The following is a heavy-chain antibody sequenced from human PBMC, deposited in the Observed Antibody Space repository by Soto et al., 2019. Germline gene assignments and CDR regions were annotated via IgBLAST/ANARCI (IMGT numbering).Heavy chain of an antibody. Sequence: VGSLRLSCAASGFTFSSYAMHWVRQAPGKGLEWVAVISYDGSNKYYADSVKGRFTISRDNSKNTVYLQMNSLRAEDTAVYYCAKAATVVTLYYFDYWGQGTLVTVSS. V-gene: IGHV3-30-3*01. CDR2: ISYDGSNK. J-gene: IGHJ4*02. CDR1: GFTFSSYA. CDR3: AKAATVVTLYYFDY. D-gene: IGHD4-17*01.